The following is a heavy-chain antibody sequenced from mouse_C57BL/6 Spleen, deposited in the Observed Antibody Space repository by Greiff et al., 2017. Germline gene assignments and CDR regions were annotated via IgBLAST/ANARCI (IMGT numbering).Heavy chain of an antibody. Sequence: VQLKESGPELVKPGASVKISCKASGYSFTDYNMNWVKQSNGKSLEWIGVINPNYGTTSYNQKFKGKATLTVDQSSSTAYMQLNSLTSEDSAVYYCAREGYGYDDYAMDYWGQGTSVTVSS. CDR1: GYSFTDYN. V-gene: IGHV1-39*01. D-gene: IGHD2-2*01. CDR3: AREGYGYDDYAMDY. J-gene: IGHJ4*01. CDR2: INPNYGTT.